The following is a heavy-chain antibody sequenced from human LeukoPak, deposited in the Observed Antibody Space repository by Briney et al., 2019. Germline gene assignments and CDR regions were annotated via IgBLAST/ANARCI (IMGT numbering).Heavy chain of an antibody. V-gene: IGHV1-69*13. CDR2: IIPIFGTA. D-gene: IGHD2-21*02. Sequence: ASVKVSCKASGYIFTSYNMYWVRQAPGQGLEWMGGIIPIFGTANYAQKFQGRVTITADESTSTAYMELSSLRSEDTAVYYCASPGVAYCGGDCYSLDYWGQGTLVTVSS. CDR1: GYIFTSYN. CDR3: ASPGVAYCGGDCYSLDY. J-gene: IGHJ4*02.